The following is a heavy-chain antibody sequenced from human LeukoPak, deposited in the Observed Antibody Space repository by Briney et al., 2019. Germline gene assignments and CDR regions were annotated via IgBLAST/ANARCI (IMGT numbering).Heavy chain of an antibody. CDR1: GFTVRSYY. CDR2: IYSGGGR. J-gene: IGHJ4*02. CDR3: ARVQGLSFDY. Sequence: PGGSLRLSCWGSGFTVRSYYVSWVRQAQGKGLELVSVIYSGGGRYYADSVKGRFTISRDNSKNTLYLQMNSLRAEDTAVYYCARVQGLSFDYWGQGTLVTVSS. V-gene: IGHV3-53*01. D-gene: IGHD3-16*02.